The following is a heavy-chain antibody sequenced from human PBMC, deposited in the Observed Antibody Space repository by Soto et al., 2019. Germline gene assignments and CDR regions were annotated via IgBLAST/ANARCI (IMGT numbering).Heavy chain of an antibody. CDR3: ARDLTKQHEEGEIYYYYYMDV. CDR2: IYSGGST. J-gene: IGHJ6*03. Sequence: GGSLRLSCAASGFTVSSNYMSWVRQAPGKGLEWVSVIYSGGSTYYADSVKGRFTISRDNSKNTLYLQMNSLRAEDTAVYYCARDLTKQHEEGEIYYYYYMDVWGKGTTVTVSS. V-gene: IGHV3-66*01. CDR1: GFTVSSNY. D-gene: IGHD2-8*01.